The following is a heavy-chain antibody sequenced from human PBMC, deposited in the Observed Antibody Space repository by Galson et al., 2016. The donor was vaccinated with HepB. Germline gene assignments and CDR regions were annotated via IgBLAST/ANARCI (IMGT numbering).Heavy chain of an antibody. D-gene: IGHD2/OR15-2a*01. V-gene: IGHV3-23*01. CDR1: RLTFSGFA. J-gene: IGHJ4*02. Sequence: SLRLSCADARLTFSGFAMTWVRQAPGKGLEWVSVISDSGDRTYYSDSVKGRFTISRDNGSAKRTLYLQLNSLRAEDTAVYYCAKAGFCNDVTCPLEFWGQGTLVTVSS. CDR3: AKAGFCNDVTCPLEF. CDR2: ISDSGDRT.